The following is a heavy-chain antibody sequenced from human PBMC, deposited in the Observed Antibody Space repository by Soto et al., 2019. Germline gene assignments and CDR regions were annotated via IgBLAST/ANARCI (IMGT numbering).Heavy chain of an antibody. CDR2: IYYSGST. CDR1: GFTFSSYA. CDR3: ARQRRYGDSNFDY. V-gene: IGHV4-59*08. D-gene: IGHD4-17*01. J-gene: IGHJ4*02. Sequence: GSLSLSCAASGFTFSSYAMHWVRQAPGKGLEWIGYIYYSGSTNYNPSLKSRVTISVDTSKNQFSLKLSSVTAADTAVYYCARQRRYGDSNFDYWGQGTLVTVSS.